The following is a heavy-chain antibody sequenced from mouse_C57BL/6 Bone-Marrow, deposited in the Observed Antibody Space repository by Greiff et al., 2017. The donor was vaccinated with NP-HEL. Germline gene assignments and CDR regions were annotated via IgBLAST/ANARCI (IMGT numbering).Heavy chain of an antibody. CDR1: GFTFSDYY. D-gene: IGHD1-1*01. CDR2: ISNGGGST. J-gene: IGHJ1*03. V-gene: IGHV5-12*01. Sequence: DVQLQESGGGLVQPGGSLKLSCAASGFTFSDYYMYWVRQTPEKRLEWVAYISNGGGSTYYPDTVKGRFTISRDNAKNTLYLQMSRLKSEDTAMYYCARHYYYGSSYPYFDVWGTGTTVTVSS. CDR3: ARHYYYGSSYPYFDV.